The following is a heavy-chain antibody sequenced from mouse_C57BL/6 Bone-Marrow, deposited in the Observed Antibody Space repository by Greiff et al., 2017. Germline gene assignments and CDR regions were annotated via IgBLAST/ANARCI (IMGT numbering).Heavy chain of an antibody. D-gene: IGHD3-2*02. J-gene: IGHJ1*03. CDR2: IYPGNSDT. CDR3: TRVRQLRCYWYFDV. Sequence: VQLQQSGTVLARPGASVKMSCKTSGYTFTSYWMHWVKQRPGQGLEWIGAIYPGNSDTSYNQKFKGKAKLTAVTSASTAYMGLSSLTNEDSAVYYCTRVRQLRCYWYFDVWGTGTTVTVSS. CDR1: GYTFTSYW. V-gene: IGHV1-5*01.